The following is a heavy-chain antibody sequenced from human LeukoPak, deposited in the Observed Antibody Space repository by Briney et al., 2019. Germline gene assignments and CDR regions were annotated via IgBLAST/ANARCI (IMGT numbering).Heavy chain of an antibody. Sequence: SETLSLTCAVYGGSFSGYYWSWIRQPPGKGLEWIGEINHGGSTNYNPSLKSRVTISVDTSKNQFSLKLSSVTAADTAVYYCARGIGVVVPAASTTLDVWGKGTTVTVSS. V-gene: IGHV4-34*01. CDR3: ARGIGVVVPAASTTLDV. J-gene: IGHJ6*04. CDR2: INHGGST. D-gene: IGHD2-2*01. CDR1: GGSFSGYY.